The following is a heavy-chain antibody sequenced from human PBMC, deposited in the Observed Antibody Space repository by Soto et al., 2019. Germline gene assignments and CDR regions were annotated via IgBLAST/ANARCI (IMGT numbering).Heavy chain of an antibody. CDR3: AKDWGINYYDSSGYYGEGYFQH. D-gene: IGHD3-22*01. CDR2: INSDGSST. J-gene: IGHJ1*01. CDR1: GFTFSSYN. V-gene: IGHV3-74*01. Sequence: AGGSLRLSCAASGFTFSSYNMNWVRQAPGKGLVWVSRINSDGSSTSYADSVKGRFTISRDNSKNTLYLQMNSLRAEDTAVYYCAKDWGINYYDSSGYYGEGYFQHWGQGTLVTSPQ.